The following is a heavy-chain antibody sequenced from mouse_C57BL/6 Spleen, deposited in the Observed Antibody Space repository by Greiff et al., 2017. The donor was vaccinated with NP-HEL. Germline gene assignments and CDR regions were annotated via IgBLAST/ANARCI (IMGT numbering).Heavy chain of an antibody. CDR2: ISSGGSYT. J-gene: IGHJ2*01. Sequence: EVKLVESGGDLVKPGGSLKLSCAASGFTFSSYGMSWVRQTPDKRLEWVATISSGGSYTYYPDSVKGRFTISRDNAKNTLYLQMSSLKSEDTAMYYCARGGDYGSSYDYWGQGTTLTVSS. CDR1: GFTFSSYG. V-gene: IGHV5-6*02. D-gene: IGHD1-1*01. CDR3: ARGGDYGSSYDY.